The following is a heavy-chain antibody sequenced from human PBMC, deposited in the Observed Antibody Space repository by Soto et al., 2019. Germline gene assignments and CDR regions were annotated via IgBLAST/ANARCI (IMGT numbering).Heavy chain of an antibody. D-gene: IGHD2-15*01. CDR2: IKEDGSDK. J-gene: IGHJ4*02. V-gene: IGHV3-7*05. CDR1: GFTFDNYW. CDR3: GRDIPRRRSGGRGDY. Sequence: EVQLVEFGGGLVQPGGSLRLSCVASGFTFDNYWMSWVRQAPGKGLEWVANIKEDGSDKYYVDSVKGRFTISRDNAKNSLYLQMSSLRAEDTAIYYCGRDIPRRRSGGRGDYWGQGTLVTVSS.